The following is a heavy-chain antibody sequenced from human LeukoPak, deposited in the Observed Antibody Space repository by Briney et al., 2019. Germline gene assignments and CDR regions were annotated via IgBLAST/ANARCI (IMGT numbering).Heavy chain of an antibody. Sequence: SVRVSCKASGGTFSSYAISWVRQAPGQGLEWMGGIIPIFGTANYAQKFQGRVTITADKSTSTAYMELSSLRSEDTAVYYCARDRYCSGGSCYGFDYWGQGTLVTVSS. CDR2: IIPIFGTA. CDR3: ARDRYCSGGSCYGFDY. J-gene: IGHJ4*02. D-gene: IGHD2-15*01. V-gene: IGHV1-69*06. CDR1: GGTFSSYA.